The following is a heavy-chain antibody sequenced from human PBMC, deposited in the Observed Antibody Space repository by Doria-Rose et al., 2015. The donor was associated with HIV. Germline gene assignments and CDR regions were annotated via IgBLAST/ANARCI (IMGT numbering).Heavy chain of an antibody. V-gene: IGHV2-26*01. J-gene: IGHJ4*02. CDR2: IFSDDER. CDR1: GVSLSSPGMG. CDR3: ARIKSSRWYHKYYFDF. D-gene: IGHD6-13*01. Sequence: ESGPVLVKPTETLTLTCTVSGVSLSSPGMGVSSIRQPPGKDLEWPANIFSDDERSYKSSLKSRLTISRGTSKSQVVLTMTDMDPVDTATYYCARIKSSRWYHKYYFDFWGQGTLVIVSA.